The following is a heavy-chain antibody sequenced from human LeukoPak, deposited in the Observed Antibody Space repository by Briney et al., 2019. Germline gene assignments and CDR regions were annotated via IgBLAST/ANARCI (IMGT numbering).Heavy chain of an antibody. CDR1: GYTFTSYG. CDR3: ASSVDYDFWSGLSD. D-gene: IGHD3-3*01. Sequence: ASVKVSCKASGYTFTSYGISWVRQAPGQGLEWMGWISTYNDNTNYAQKLQGRVTMTTDTSTSTAYMDLRSLRSDDTAVYYCASSVDYDFWSGLSDWGQGTLVTVSS. J-gene: IGHJ4*02. V-gene: IGHV1-18*01. CDR2: ISTYNDNT.